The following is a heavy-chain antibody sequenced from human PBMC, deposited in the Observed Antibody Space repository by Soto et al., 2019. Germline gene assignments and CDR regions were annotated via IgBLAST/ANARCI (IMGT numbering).Heavy chain of an antibody. CDR1: GFIFEDYD. CDR3: VKGTFSSSKVIFDY. V-gene: IGHV3-9*01. CDR2: ISSNSGGI. Sequence: EVQLVESGGGLAQPGRSLRLSCVASGFIFEDYDMHWVRQVPGKGLAWVSSISSNSGGIKYADSVKGRFTLSRDNAKNSMYLEMNSLRVEDTAFYFCVKGTFSSSKVIFDYWGQGTLVTVSS. J-gene: IGHJ4*02. D-gene: IGHD6-6*01.